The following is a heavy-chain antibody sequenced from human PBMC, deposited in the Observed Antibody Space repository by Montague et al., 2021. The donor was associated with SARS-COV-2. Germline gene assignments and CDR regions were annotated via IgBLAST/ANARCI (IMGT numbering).Heavy chain of an antibody. CDR2: IEHGHRTI. J-gene: IGHJ6*03. CDR1: GFTFPKYA. V-gene: IGHV3-23*03. CDR3: AREFPGDYGYWRYYSMDV. D-gene: IGHD4-17*01. Sequence: SLRLSCAASGFTFPKYAMSWVRQTPGKGLEWVSLIEHGHRTICYADSVEGRFTISRDDSKNTLSLEMASLRAEDTAVYYCAREFPGDYGYWRYYSMDVWGKGTTVSVSS.